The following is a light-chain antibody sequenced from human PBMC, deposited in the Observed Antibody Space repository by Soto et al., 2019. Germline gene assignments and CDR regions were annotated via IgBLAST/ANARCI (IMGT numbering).Light chain of an antibody. V-gene: IGLV2-14*01. J-gene: IGLJ2*01. CDR1: SSDVGGYNY. CDR2: DVD. Sequence: QSALTQPASVSGSPGQSITISCTGTSSDVGGYNYVSWYQQHPGKAPKLMIYDVDNRPSGISNRFSASKSDNTASLTNSRLQAEDEADYYCASHTSSSTQFGGGTKVTVL. CDR3: ASHTSSSTQ.